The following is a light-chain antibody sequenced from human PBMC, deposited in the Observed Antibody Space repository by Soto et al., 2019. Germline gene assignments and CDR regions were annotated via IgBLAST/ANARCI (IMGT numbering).Light chain of an antibody. Sequence: DIQLTQSPSFLSASVGDRVTITCRASQAISSSLACYQHNPWKAPKRLIYAASTLQNGVPSSFICSGSGTEFTLTISSLQPEDFATYYCQHLNDYRYTFGQGTKVEIK. CDR1: QAISSS. V-gene: IGKV1-9*01. CDR2: AAS. J-gene: IGKJ2*01. CDR3: QHLNDYRYT.